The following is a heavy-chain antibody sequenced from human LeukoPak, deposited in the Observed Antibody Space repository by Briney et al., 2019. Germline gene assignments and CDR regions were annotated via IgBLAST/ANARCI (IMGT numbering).Heavy chain of an antibody. D-gene: IGHD2-2*01. J-gene: IGHJ6*02. V-gene: IGHV3-30*18. CDR3: AKTPDCSSPSCYSYYYGMDV. CDR2: ISYGGSNK. Sequence: PGGALRVSCAASGFTFSSYGMHWGRQAPGKGLEGVAVISYGGSNKYYADSVKGRFTIARDNSKNTLHRQRNSLRAEDTAVYSCAKTPDCSSPSCYSYYYGMDVRGQGTTVTVSS. CDR1: GFTFSSYG.